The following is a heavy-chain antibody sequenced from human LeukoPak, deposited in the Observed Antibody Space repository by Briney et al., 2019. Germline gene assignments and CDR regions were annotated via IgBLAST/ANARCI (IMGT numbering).Heavy chain of an antibody. V-gene: IGHV4-59*01. CDR2: IYYSGST. J-gene: IGHJ3*02. CDR3: ARAQWELLRSDAFDI. Sequence: SETLSLTCTVSGGSISSYYWSWIRQPPGKGLKWIGYIYYSGSTNYNPSLKSRVTISVDTSKNQFSLKLSSVTAADTAVYYCARAQWELLRSDAFDIWGQGTMVTVSS. CDR1: GGSISSYY. D-gene: IGHD1-26*01.